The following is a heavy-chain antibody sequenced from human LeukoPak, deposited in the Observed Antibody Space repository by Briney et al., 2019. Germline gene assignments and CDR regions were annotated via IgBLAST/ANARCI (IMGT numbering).Heavy chain of an antibody. CDR2: INTDGSIT. J-gene: IGHJ4*02. CDR3: ARDRGPRTGFMVREAYDY. D-gene: IGHD3-10*01. Sequence: GGSLRLSCAASGFTFSSYGIHWVRQAPGKGLVWVSRINTDGSITNYADSVKGRFTISRDNAKNTLYLQMSSLRAEDTAVYYCARDRGPRTGFMVREAYDYWGQGTLVTVSS. V-gene: IGHV3-74*01. CDR1: GFTFSSYG.